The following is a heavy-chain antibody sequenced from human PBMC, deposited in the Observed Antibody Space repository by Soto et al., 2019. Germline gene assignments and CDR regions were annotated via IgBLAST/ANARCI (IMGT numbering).Heavy chain of an antibody. CDR2: ISSSGSTI. CDR3: ARDPPVEQWLVQGDFDY. Sequence: EVQLVESGGVLLQPGGSLGLSCAASGFIFSSYEMNWVRQAPGKWVEWVSHISSSGSTIYYADSVKGRFTISRDNAKNSLYMQMNSLRAEDTAVYYCARDPPVEQWLVQGDFDYWGQGTLVTVSS. D-gene: IGHD6-19*01. V-gene: IGHV3-48*03. J-gene: IGHJ4*02. CDR1: GFIFSSYE.